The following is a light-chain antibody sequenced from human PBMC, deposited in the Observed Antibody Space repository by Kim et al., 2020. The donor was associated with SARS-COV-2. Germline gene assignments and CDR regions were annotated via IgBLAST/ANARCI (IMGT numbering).Light chain of an antibody. CDR2: GQS. Sequence: SSELTQDPAVSVALGQTVWITCQGDKLLDYYPIWYQQNPGQAPILVIYGQSNRPSGIPDRFSGSNSGNTASLIITGTQVEDEAHYYCSSRDGGGNHWGFGGGTQLTVL. CDR3: SSRDGGGNHWG. V-gene: IGLV3-19*01. J-gene: IGLJ3*02. CDR1: KLLDYY.